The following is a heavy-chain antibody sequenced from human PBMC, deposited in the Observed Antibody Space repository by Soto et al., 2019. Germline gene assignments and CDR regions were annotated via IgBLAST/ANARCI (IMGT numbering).Heavy chain of an antibody. D-gene: IGHD2-21*01. J-gene: IGHJ3*02. V-gene: IGHV3-48*01. CDR1: GFTFSSYS. CDR3: ARDEGCGGDCYGAFDI. CDR2: ISSSSSTI. Sequence: GGSLRLSCAASGFTFSSYSMNWVRQAPGKGLEWVSYISSSSSTIYYADSVKGRFTISRDNAKNSLYLQMNSLRAEDTAVYYCARDEGCGGDCYGAFDIWGQGTMVTVSS.